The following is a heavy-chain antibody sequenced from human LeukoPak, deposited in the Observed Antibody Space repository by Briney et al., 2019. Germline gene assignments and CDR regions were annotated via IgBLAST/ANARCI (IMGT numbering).Heavy chain of an antibody. Sequence: SSYNMNWVRQAPGKGLEWIGSIYYSGSTYYNPSLKSRVTISVDTSKNQFSLKLSSVTAADTAVYYCARGYCSGGSCYSGAFDIWGQGTMVTVSS. J-gene: IGHJ3*02. CDR2: IYYSGST. V-gene: IGHV4-39*07. D-gene: IGHD2-15*01. CDR1: SSYN. CDR3: ARGYCSGGSCYSGAFDI.